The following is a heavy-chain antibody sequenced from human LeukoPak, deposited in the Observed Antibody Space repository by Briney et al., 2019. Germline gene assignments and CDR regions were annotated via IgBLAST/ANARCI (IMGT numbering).Heavy chain of an antibody. Sequence: GASVKVSCKASGYTFNTYSINWVRQAPGQGPEWVGWINAHTGNPTYAQGFTGRFFFSLDTSVSTAHLQISSLRAEDTAVYYCAREVLRLDYWGQGTLVTVSS. CDR3: AREVLRLDY. V-gene: IGHV7-4-1*02. CDR1: GYTFNTYS. CDR2: INAHTGNP. J-gene: IGHJ4*02.